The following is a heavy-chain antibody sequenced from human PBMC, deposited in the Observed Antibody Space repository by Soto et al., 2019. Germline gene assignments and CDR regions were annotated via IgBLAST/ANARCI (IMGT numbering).Heavy chain of an antibody. V-gene: IGHV1-69*13. J-gene: IGHJ4*02. D-gene: IGHD6-19*01. CDR2: IIPIFGTA. CDR3: ASGPAVAGIGTLDY. CDR1: GGTFSSYA. Sequence: SVKVSCKASGGTFSSYAISWVRQAPGQGLEWMGGIIPIFGTANYAQKFQGRVTITADESTSTAYMELSSLRSEDTAVYYCASGPAVAGIGTLDYWGQGTLVTVSS.